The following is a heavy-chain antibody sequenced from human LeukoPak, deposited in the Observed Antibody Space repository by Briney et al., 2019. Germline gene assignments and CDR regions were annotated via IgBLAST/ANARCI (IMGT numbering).Heavy chain of an antibody. CDR3: ARNPGYCSGGSCLGQFDY. J-gene: IGHJ4*02. CDR2: ISSSSSYI. CDR1: GFTFSSYS. V-gene: IGHV3-21*01. D-gene: IGHD2-15*01. Sequence: GGSLRLSCAASGFTFSSYSMTWVRQAPGKGLEWVSSISSSSSYIYYADSVKGRFTISRDNAKNSLYLQMNSLRAEDTAVYYXARNPGYCSGGSCLGQFDYWGQGTLVTVSS.